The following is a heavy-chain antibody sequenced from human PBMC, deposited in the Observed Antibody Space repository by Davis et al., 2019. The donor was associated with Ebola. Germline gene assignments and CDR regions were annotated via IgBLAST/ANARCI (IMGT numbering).Heavy chain of an antibody. CDR2: ISGASETI. V-gene: IGHV3-48*01. CDR1: GFTFSPYS. CDR3: ARDLEPFGDYYYYYYGMDV. D-gene: IGHD4-17*01. Sequence: GESLKISCAASGFTFSPYSMSWVRQAPGKGLEWISYISGASETIYYADSVKGRFTISRDNSDNTLYLQMNSLRAEDTALYYCARDLEPFGDYYYYYYGMDVWGQGTTVAVSS. J-gene: IGHJ6*02.